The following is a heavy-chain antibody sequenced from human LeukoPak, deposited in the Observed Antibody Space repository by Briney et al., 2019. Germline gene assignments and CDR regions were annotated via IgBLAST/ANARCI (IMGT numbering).Heavy chain of an antibody. CDR2: ITNKPKSYNT. D-gene: IGHD2-15*01. CDR1: GFTFSDHY. CDR3: ARDCSGGSCYLYYYGMDV. V-gene: IGHV3-72*01. Sequence: GGSLRLSCAASGFTFSDHYMDWVRQAPGKGLEWVGRITNKPKSYNTEYAASVKGRFTISRDDSKNSLYLQMNSLKTEDTAVYYCARDCSGGSCYLYYYGMDVWGQGTTVTVSS. J-gene: IGHJ6*02.